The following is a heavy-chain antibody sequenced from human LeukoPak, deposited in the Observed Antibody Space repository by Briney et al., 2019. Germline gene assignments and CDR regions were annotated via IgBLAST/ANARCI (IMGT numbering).Heavy chain of an antibody. J-gene: IGHJ4*02. D-gene: IGHD3-10*01. V-gene: IGHV1-69*01. CDR1: GGTFSSYA. Sequence: SVKVSCKASGGTFSSYAISWVRQAPGQGLEWMGGITPIFGTANYAQKFQGRVTITADESTSTAYMELSSLRSEDTAVYYCARARITMVRGVYLGGYFDYWGQGTLVTVSS. CDR3: ARARITMVRGVYLGGYFDY. CDR2: ITPIFGTA.